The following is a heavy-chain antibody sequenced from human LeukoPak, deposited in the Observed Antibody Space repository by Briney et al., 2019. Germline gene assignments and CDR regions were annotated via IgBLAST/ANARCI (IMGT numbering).Heavy chain of an antibody. V-gene: IGHV1-2*02. CDR3: ARDLDYYGSGSFFNI. J-gene: IGHJ3*02. Sequence: GASVTVSCKASGYTFTAYFMHWVRQAPGQGLEWMGWINPNSGGTNYAQKFQGRVTMTRDTSITTAYMELSRLRSDDTAVYYCARDLDYYGSGSFFNIWGQGTMVTVSS. D-gene: IGHD3-10*01. CDR1: GYTFTAYF. CDR2: INPNSGGT.